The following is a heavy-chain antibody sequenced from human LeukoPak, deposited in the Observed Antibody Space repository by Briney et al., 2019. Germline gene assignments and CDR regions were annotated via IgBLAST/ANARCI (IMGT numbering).Heavy chain of an antibody. D-gene: IGHD5-18*01. CDR2: IYHSGST. J-gene: IGHJ4*02. Sequence: SGTLSLTCAVSGGSISSSNWWSWVRQPPGKGLEWIGEIYHSGSTNYNPSLKSRVTISVDKSKNQFSLKLSSVTAADTAVYYCARASVGYSYGYDYWGQGTLVTVSS. CDR3: ARASVGYSYGYDY. CDR1: GGSISSSNW. V-gene: IGHV4-4*02.